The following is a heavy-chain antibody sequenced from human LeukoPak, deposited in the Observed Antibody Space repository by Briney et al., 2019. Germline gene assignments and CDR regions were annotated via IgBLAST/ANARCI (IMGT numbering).Heavy chain of an antibody. CDR2: IKEDGSEK. CDR1: GFTFSNYW. V-gene: IGHV3-7*01. CDR3: ARARYSDF. J-gene: IGHJ4*02. Sequence: GGSLRLSCVASGFTFSNYWMTWVRQAPGKGLEWVAKIKEDGSEKNYADSVKGRFTISRDNAKNSQYLQMNSLRGEDTAVYYCARARYSDFWGQGTLVTVSS.